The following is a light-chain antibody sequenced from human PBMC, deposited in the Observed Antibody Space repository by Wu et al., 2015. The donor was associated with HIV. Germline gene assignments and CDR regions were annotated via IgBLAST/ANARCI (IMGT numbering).Light chain of an antibody. Sequence: PREGAPLSCRASQTISDSLAWYQHKPGQSPRLLIYDASNRATGIPARFSGSGSGTDFTLIISSLEPDDFTFYYCQQRSNWPLTFGQGTRLEXK. J-gene: IGKJ5*01. CDR2: DAS. CDR3: QQRSNWPLT. V-gene: IGKV3-11*01. CDR1: QTISDS.